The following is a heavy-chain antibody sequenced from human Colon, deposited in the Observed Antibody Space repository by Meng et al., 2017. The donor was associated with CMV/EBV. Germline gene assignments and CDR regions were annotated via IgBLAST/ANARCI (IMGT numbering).Heavy chain of an antibody. Sequence: ASVTVSCKASGYTFTSYDINWVRQATGQGLEWMGWMNPNSGNTGYAQKFQGRVTITRNISISTAYMELSSLRSEDTAVYYCARGSPLQGTSFYGWFDPWGQGTLVTVSS. CDR1: GYTFTSYD. V-gene: IGHV1-8*03. D-gene: IGHD2-2*01. J-gene: IGHJ5*02. CDR3: ARGSPLQGTSFYGWFDP. CDR2: MNPNSGNT.